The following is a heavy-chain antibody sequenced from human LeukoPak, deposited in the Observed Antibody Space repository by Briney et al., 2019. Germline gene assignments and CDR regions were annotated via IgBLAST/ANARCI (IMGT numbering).Heavy chain of an antibody. CDR2: FDPEHGEM. CDR1: GDTLTELS. D-gene: IGHD3-9*01. J-gene: IGHJ4*02. Sequence: ASVKVSCKVSGDTLTELSTHWVRQAPGKGLEWMGGFDPEHGEMIYAQKLQGRVTMTEDRSTDTAYMELSSLRSEDTAVYYCATGGPWDLLKHWGQGTLVTVSS. V-gene: IGHV1-24*01. CDR3: ATGGPWDLLKH.